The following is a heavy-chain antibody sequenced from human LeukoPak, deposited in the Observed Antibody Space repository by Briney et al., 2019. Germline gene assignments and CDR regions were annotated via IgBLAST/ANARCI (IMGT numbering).Heavy chain of an antibody. CDR3: ARHWSWYVDY. V-gene: IGHV4-59*08. CDR2: ISYSGSV. CDR1: SGSITNDY. Sequence: PSETLSLTCTVSSGSITNDYWTWIRQPPGKGLEWIGYISYSGSVNYNPSLKTRVTMSLDTSRNQFAVNLKSVTAADTAMYYCARHWSWYVDYWGQGTLVTVSS. D-gene: IGHD6-13*01. J-gene: IGHJ4*02.